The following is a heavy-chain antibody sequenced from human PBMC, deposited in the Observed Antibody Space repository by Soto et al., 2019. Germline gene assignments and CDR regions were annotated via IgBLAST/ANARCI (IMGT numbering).Heavy chain of an antibody. CDR2: IYYSGST. CDR3: ARVQYYGSGLDY. D-gene: IGHD3-10*01. V-gene: IGHV4-59*01. CDR1: GGSISSYY. Sequence: QVQLQESGPGLVKPSETLSLTCTVSGGSISSYYWSWIRQPPGKGLEWIGYIYYSGSTNYNPSLKSRVARSVDTSKNPFSLKLSSVTAADTAVYYCARVQYYGSGLDYWGQGTLVTVSS. J-gene: IGHJ4*02.